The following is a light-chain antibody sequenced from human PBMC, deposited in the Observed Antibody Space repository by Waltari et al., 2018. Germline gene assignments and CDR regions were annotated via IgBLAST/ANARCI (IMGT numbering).Light chain of an antibody. CDR1: QSVLYSPNNKNY. J-gene: IGKJ4*01. V-gene: IGKV4-1*01. CDR3: QQYYSAPLT. CDR2: WAS. Sequence: DIVMTQSPDSLAVSLGERATINCKSSQSVLYSPNNKNYLAWYQHKPGQPPKLFIYWASTRESGVPDRFSGSGSGADFTLTITSLQAEDVAVYYCQQYYSAPLTFGGGTKVEIK.